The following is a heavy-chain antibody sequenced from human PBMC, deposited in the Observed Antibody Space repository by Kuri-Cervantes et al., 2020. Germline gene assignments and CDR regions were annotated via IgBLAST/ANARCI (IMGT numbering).Heavy chain of an antibody. CDR3: ARIIPPRATRIKFYYYGMDV. D-gene: IGHD3-3*01. V-gene: IGHV4-59*13. CDR2: IYYSGST. CDR1: GGSISSYY. Sequence: SETLSLTCTVSGGSISSYYWSWIRQPPGKGLEWIGYIYYSGSTNYNPSLKSRVTISVDTSKNQFSLKLSSVTAADTAVYYCARIIPPRATRIKFYYYGMDVWGQGTTVTVSS. J-gene: IGHJ6*02.